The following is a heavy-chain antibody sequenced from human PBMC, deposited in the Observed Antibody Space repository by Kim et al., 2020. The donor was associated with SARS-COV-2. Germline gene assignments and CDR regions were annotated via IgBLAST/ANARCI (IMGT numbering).Heavy chain of an antibody. Sequence: SETLSLTCTVSGGSISSSNYYWGWIRQPPGNGLEWIGTIAYSGRTYYNPSLKSRLTISVDTSKNQFSLRLSSVTAADTAVYYCARPPGYSSSSDWFDPWGQGTLVTVSS. CDR3: ARPPGYSSSSDWFDP. D-gene: IGHD6-6*01. CDR1: GGSISSSNYY. CDR2: IAYSGRT. V-gene: IGHV4-39*01. J-gene: IGHJ5*02.